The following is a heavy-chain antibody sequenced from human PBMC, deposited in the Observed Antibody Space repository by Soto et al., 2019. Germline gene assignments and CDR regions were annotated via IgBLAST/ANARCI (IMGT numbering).Heavy chain of an antibody. J-gene: IGHJ1*01. Sequence: EVQLVESGGGLVKPGGSLRLSCAASGFTFNNAWMNWVRQAPGKGLEWVGRIKSNADGGTTDYAAPVKGRFTISRDDSKNTLYLQMNSLKTEDTAVYFCITEGYSDTFQHWGQGTLVTVSS. CDR3: ITEGYSDTFQH. CDR1: GFTFNNAW. D-gene: IGHD3-22*01. V-gene: IGHV3-15*07. CDR2: IKSNADGGTT.